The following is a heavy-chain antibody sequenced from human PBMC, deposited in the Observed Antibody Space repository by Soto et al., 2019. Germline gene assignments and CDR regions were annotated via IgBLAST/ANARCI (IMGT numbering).Heavy chain of an antibody. CDR3: AREDKKAAPGTFRTNTLDV. CDR2: GYHAGNT. CDR1: DASITSSY. V-gene: IGHV4-59*01. J-gene: IGHJ6*02. D-gene: IGHD6-13*01. Sequence: QVQLQESGPRLAKPSETLSLTCAVSDASITSSYWTWIRQPPGMGLEWIGSGYHAGNTNYNPSLRSRVTMSVDTSKNHFSLKLTSVTTADTAVYFCAREDKKAAPGTFRTNTLDVWGQGTAVTVSS.